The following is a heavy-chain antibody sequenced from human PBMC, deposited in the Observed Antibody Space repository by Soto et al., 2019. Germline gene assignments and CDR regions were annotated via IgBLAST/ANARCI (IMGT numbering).Heavy chain of an antibody. V-gene: IGHV4-39*01. CDR3: ARGGSLYWYFDL. Sequence: SETLSLTCSVSGDSISSSSYYWGWIRQPPGKGLEWIGNIYYSGNTYYNPSLKSRVTISIDTSKNQFSLKLSSVTAADTAVYYCARGGSLYWYFDLWGRGTLVTVSS. J-gene: IGHJ2*01. D-gene: IGHD1-26*01. CDR2: IYYSGNT. CDR1: GDSISSSSYY.